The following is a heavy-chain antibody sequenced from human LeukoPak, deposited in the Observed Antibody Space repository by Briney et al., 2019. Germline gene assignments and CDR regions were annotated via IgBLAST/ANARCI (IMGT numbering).Heavy chain of an antibody. CDR3: ARDDLGISYFYYGMDV. D-gene: IGHD3-16*01. CDR2: ISSGGSTI. Sequence: GGSLRLSCTASGFTFSDYSMNWVRQAPGKGLEWISYISSGGSTIYYADSVKGRFTISRDNAKKSLYLEMNSLRAEDTAVYYCARDDLGISYFYYGMDVWGQGTTVTVSS. V-gene: IGHV3-48*01. CDR1: GFTFSDYS. J-gene: IGHJ6*02.